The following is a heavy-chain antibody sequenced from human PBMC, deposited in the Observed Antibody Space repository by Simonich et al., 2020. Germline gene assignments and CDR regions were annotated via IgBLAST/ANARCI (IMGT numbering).Heavy chain of an antibody. J-gene: IGHJ4*02. Sequence: EVQLVESGGGLVKPGGSLRLSCAASGFTFSSYSMNWVRQAPGKGRVWVSYIRSSSSYIYNADSVKGRFTISRDNAKNSLYMQMNSLRAEDTAVYYCARDAAGDYWGQGTLVTVSS. D-gene: IGHD6-13*01. CDR2: IRSSSSYI. V-gene: IGHV3-21*01. CDR1: GFTFSSYS. CDR3: ARDAAGDY.